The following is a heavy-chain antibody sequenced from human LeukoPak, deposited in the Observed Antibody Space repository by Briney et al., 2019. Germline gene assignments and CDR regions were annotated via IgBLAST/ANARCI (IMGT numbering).Heavy chain of an antibody. CDR2: IYTSGST. J-gene: IGHJ5*02. CDR3: ARMGAWIPPPSHGSSWFSWFDP. Sequence: SETLSLACTVSGGSISSGSYYGSWIRQPAGKGLEWIGRIYTSGSTNYNPSLKSRVTISVDTSKNQFSLKLSSVTAADTAVYYCARMGAWIPPPSHGSSWFSWFDPWGQGTLVTVSS. D-gene: IGHD6-13*01. CDR1: GGSISSGSYY. V-gene: IGHV4-61*02.